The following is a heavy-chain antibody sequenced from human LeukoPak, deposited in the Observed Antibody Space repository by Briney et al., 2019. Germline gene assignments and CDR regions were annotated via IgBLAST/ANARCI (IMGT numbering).Heavy chain of an antibody. D-gene: IGHD3-10*01. CDR3: ARAAHTTYVLGRYYYYAMDV. J-gene: IGHJ6*02. V-gene: IGHV3-30-3*01. Sequence: GGSLRLSCAASGFTFSSYTMDWVRQAPGKGLELVARTPYAGTNTYYADSVKGRFTISSDNPKHPLYLQMDSLRAEDTAVYYCARAAHTTYVLGRYYYYAMDVWGQGTTVTVSS. CDR1: GFTFSSYT. CDR2: TPYAGTNT.